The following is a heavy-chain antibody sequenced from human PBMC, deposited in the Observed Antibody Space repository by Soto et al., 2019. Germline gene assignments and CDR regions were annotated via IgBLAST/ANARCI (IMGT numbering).Heavy chain of an antibody. Sequence: GGSLRLSCAASGFTFSDYYMSWIRQAPGKGLEWVSYISSSSSYTNYADSVKGRFTISRDNAKNSLYLQMNSLRAEDTAVYYCARAYDSSGYYYGNWGQGTLVTVSS. D-gene: IGHD3-22*01. CDR3: ARAYDSSGYYYGN. CDR2: ISSSSSYT. V-gene: IGHV3-11*06. CDR1: GFTFSDYY. J-gene: IGHJ4*02.